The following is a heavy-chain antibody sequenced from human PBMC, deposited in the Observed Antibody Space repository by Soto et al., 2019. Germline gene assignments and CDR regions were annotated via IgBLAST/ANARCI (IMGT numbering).Heavy chain of an antibody. CDR3: ARGSGYYYYGMDV. CDR2: ISSSSSYI. J-gene: IGHJ6*02. Sequence: GGSLRLSCAASGFTFSSYSMNWVRQAPGRGLEWVSSISSSSSYIYYADSVKGRFTISRDNAKNSLYLQMNSLRAEDTAVYYCARGSGYYYYGMDVWGQGTTVTVSS. CDR1: GFTFSSYS. V-gene: IGHV3-21*01.